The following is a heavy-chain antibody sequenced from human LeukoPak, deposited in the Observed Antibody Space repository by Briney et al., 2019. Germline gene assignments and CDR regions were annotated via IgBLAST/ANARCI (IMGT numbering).Heavy chain of an antibody. D-gene: IGHD6-19*01. CDR2: IWYDGSNK. CDR1: GFTFSSYG. J-gene: IGHJ5*02. Sequence: GGSLRLSCAASGFTFSSYGMHWVRQAPGKGLGWVAVIWYDGSNKYYADSVKGRFTISRDNSKNTLYLQMNSLRAEDTAVYYCAREQWLVHDNWFDPWGQGTLVTVSS. CDR3: AREQWLVHDNWFDP. V-gene: IGHV3-33*01.